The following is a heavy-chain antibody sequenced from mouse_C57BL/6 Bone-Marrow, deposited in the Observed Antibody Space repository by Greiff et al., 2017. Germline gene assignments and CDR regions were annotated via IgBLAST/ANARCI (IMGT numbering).Heavy chain of an antibody. Sequence: EVKLMESGAELVRPGASVKLSCTASGFNIKDDYMHWVKQRPEQGLAWIGWIDPENGDTEYASKFQGKATITADTSSNTAYLQLSSLTSEDTAVYYCTSITTVVPFDYWGQGTTLTVSS. CDR1: GFNIKDDY. D-gene: IGHD1-1*01. CDR3: TSITTVVPFDY. V-gene: IGHV14-4*01. CDR2: IDPENGDT. J-gene: IGHJ2*01.